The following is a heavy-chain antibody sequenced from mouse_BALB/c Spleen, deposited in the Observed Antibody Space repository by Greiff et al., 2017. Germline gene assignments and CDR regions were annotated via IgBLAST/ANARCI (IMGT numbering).Heavy chain of an antibody. CDR3: ARNGNFAY. V-gene: IGHV5-12-1*01. CDR2: ISSGGGST. D-gene: IGHD2-1*01. CDR1: GFAFSSYD. J-gene: IGHJ3*01. Sequence: EVQGVESGGGLVKPGGSLKLSCAASGFAFSSYDMSWVRQTPEKRLEWVAYISSGGGSTYYPDTVKGRFTISRDNAKNTLYLQMSSLKSEDTAMYYCARNGNFAYWGQGTLVTVSA.